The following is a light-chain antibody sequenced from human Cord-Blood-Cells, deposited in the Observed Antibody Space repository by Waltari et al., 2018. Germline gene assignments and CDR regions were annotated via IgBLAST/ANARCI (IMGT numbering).Light chain of an antibody. CDR2: DVS. CDR3: SSYTSSSTYV. CDR1: SHYVGGYHY. J-gene: IGLJ1*01. V-gene: IGLV2-14*01. Sequence: QYALTQPASVSRSPGQSITLSCTGTSHYVGGYHYVSWYQQHPGKSPKLMFYDVSNRPSGVSNRFSGSKSGNTASLTISGLQAEDEADYYCSSYTSSSTYVFGTGTKVTVL.